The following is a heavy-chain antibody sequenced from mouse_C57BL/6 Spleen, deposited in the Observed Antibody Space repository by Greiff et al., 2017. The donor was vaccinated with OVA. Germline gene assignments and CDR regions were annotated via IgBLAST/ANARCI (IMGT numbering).Heavy chain of an antibody. J-gene: IGHJ3*01. V-gene: IGHV3-6*01. CDR2: ISYDGSN. CDR1: GYSITSGYY. Sequence: DVQLQESGPGLVKPSQSLSLTCSVTGYSITSGYYWNWIRQFPGNKLEWMGYISYDGSNNYNPSLKNRISITRDTSKNLFFLKLNSVTTEDTATYYCGRGGGGFAYWGQGTLVTVSA. CDR3: GRGGGGFAY.